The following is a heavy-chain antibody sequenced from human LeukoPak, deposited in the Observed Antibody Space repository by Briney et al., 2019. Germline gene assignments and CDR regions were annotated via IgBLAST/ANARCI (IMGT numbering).Heavy chain of an antibody. CDR3: ATVPATAITFFDY. J-gene: IGHJ4*02. CDR2: IYPGDSDT. CDR1: GYSFTSYW. D-gene: IGHD2-2*01. Sequence: GESLKISCKGSGYSFTSYWIGWVRQMPGKGLEWMGIIYPGDSDTRYSPSFQGQVTISADKSISTAYLQWSSLKASDTAMYYCATVPATAITFFDYWGQGTLVTVSS. V-gene: IGHV5-51*01.